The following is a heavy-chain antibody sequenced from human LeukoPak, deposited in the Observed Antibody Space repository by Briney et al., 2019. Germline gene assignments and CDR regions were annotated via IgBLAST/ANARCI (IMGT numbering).Heavy chain of an antibody. CDR3: AKDRSSGNWFDP. J-gene: IGHJ5*02. V-gene: IGHV3-23*01. CDR1: GFTFSSYA. D-gene: IGHD1-1*01. CDR2: LSGSGGTT. Sequence: PGGSLRLSCAASGFTFSSYAMSWVRQAPGKGLEWVSALSGSGGTTYYADSVKGRFTISRDNSKNTLYLQMNSLRAEDTAIYYCAKDRSSGNWFDPWGQGTLVTVSS.